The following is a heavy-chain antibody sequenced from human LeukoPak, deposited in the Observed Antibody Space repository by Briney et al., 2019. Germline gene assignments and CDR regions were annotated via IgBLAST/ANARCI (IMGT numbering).Heavy chain of an antibody. Sequence: ASVTVSCKASGGTFSSYAISWVRQAPGQGLEWMGRIIPIFGTANYAQKFQGRVTITADESTSTAYMELSSLRSEDTAVYYCARSQQRGYGYGRLDYWGQGTLVTVSS. V-gene: IGHV1-69*15. CDR1: GGTFSSYA. CDR2: IIPIFGTA. J-gene: IGHJ4*02. D-gene: IGHD5-18*01. CDR3: ARSQQRGYGYGRLDY.